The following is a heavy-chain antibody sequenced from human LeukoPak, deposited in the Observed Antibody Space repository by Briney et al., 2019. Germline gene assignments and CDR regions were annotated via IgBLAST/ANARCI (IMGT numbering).Heavy chain of an antibody. V-gene: IGHV1-8*03. CDR3: ARVCGGDCYHYDAFDI. Sequence: ASVKVSRKASGYTFTNYDINWVRQATGQGLEWMGWMNPNSGNTGYAQKFQGRVTITRNTSISTAYMELSSLRSADTAVYYCARVCGGDCYHYDAFDIWGQGTMVTVSS. J-gene: IGHJ3*02. D-gene: IGHD2-21*02. CDR1: GYTFTNYD. CDR2: MNPNSGNT.